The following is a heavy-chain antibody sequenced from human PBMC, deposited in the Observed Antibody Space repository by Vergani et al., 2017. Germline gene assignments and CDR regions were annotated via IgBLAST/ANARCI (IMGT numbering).Heavy chain of an antibody. CDR1: GGSISSGGYY. D-gene: IGHD2-2*01. J-gene: IGHJ6*02. Sequence: QVQLQESGPGLVKPSQTLSLTCTVSGGSISSGGYYWSWIRQHPGKGLEWIGYIYYSGSTNYNPSLKSRVTMSVDTSKNQFSLKLSAVTAADTAVYYCAREGYQQVYYGMDVWGQGTTVTVSS. V-gene: IGHV4-31*03. CDR2: IYYSGST. CDR3: AREGYQQVYYGMDV.